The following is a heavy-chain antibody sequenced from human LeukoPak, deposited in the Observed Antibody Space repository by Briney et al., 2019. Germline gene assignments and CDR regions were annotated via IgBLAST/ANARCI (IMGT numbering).Heavy chain of an antibody. D-gene: IGHD2-21*02. J-gene: IGHJ4*02. Sequence: GGSLRLSCAASGFTFDDYTMPWVRQAPGKGLEWVSLISWDGGSTYYADSVKGRFTISRDNSKNSLYLQMNSLRTEDTALYYCAKDIGYCGGDCYSGGYFDYWGQGTLVTVSS. CDR1: GFTFDDYT. CDR3: AKDIGYCGGDCYSGGYFDY. CDR2: ISWDGGST. V-gene: IGHV3-43*01.